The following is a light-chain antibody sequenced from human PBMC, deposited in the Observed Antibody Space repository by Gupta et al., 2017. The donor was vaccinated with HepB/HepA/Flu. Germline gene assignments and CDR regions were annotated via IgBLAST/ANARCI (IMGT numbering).Light chain of an antibody. V-gene: IGLV2-14*03. CDR3: ASFRSGGTLVI. Sequence: SGLPQPASVSGSPGPSITISCTGTSSDIGAYDSVSWYQQYPGRAPKLLIYDVSNRPSGVSIRFSGSKTGKSASLTISGLQPDDEAVYYCASFRSGGTLVIFGGGTELAVL. CDR1: SSDIGAYDS. J-gene: IGLJ2*01. CDR2: DVS.